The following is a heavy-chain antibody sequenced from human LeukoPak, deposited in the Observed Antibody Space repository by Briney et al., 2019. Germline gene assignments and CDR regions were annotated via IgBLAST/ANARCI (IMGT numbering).Heavy chain of an antibody. J-gene: IGHJ6*02. Sequence: GGSLRLSCGASGFTFSSYGMHWVRQGPGKGLEWVAVIWYDGSKKYYADSVKGRFTISRDNSKNTLYLQMNRLRAEDTAVYYCARGYGDYVSGMDVWGQGTTVTVSS. CDR1: GFTFSSYG. CDR2: IWYDGSKK. D-gene: IGHD4-17*01. CDR3: ARGYGDYVSGMDV. V-gene: IGHV3-33*01.